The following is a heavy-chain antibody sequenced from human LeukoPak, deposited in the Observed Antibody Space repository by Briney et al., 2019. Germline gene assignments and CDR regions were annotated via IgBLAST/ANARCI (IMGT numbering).Heavy chain of an antibody. D-gene: IGHD3-10*01. CDR1: GYTFTSYG. CDR3: ARMMVRGVDFDY. V-gene: IGHV1-8*01. CDR2: MNPNSGNT. J-gene: IGHJ4*02. Sequence: ASVKVSCKASGYTFTSYGINWVRQATGQGLEWMGWMNPNSGNTGYAQKLQGRVTMTRNTSISTAYMELSSLRSEDTAVYYCARMMVRGVDFDYWGQGTLVTVSS.